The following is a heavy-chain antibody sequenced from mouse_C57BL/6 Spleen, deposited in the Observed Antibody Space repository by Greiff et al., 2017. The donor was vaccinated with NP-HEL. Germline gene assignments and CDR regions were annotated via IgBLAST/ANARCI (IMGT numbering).Heavy chain of an antibody. CDR2: ISSGSSTI. CDR1: GFTFSDYG. J-gene: IGHJ2*01. Sequence: EVKLMESGGGLVKPGGSLKLSCAASGFTFSDYGMHWVRQAPEKGLEWVAYISSGSSTIYYADTVKGRFTISRDNAKNTLFLQMTSLRSEDTAMYYCATTVVAPFDYWGQGTTLTVSS. CDR3: ATTVVAPFDY. D-gene: IGHD1-1*01. V-gene: IGHV5-17*01.